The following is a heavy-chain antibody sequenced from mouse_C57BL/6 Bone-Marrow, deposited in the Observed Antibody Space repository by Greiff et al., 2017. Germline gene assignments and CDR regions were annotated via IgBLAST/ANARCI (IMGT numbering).Heavy chain of an antibody. J-gene: IGHJ2*01. D-gene: IGHD1-1*01. CDR2: INPGSGGT. CDR1: GYAFTNYL. CDR3: AREYYGSSFDY. V-gene: IGHV1-54*01. Sequence: QVQLQQSGAELVRPGTSVKVSCKASGYAFTNYLIEWVKQRPGQGLEWIGVINPGSGGTNYNEKFKGKATLTADKSSSTAYMQLSSLTSEDSAVXFCAREYYGSSFDYWGQGTTLTVSS.